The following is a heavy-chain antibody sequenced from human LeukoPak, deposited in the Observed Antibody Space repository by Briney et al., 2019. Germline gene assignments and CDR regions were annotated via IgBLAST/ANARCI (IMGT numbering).Heavy chain of an antibody. Sequence: ASVKVSCKVSGYTLTELSMHWVRQAPGKGLEWMGGFDPEDGETIYAQKFQGRATMTEDTSTDTAYMELSSLRSEDTAVYYCATSRASWELFDYWGQGTLVTVSS. CDR1: GYTLTELS. V-gene: IGHV1-24*01. J-gene: IGHJ4*02. D-gene: IGHD1-26*01. CDR2: FDPEDGET. CDR3: ATSRASWELFDY.